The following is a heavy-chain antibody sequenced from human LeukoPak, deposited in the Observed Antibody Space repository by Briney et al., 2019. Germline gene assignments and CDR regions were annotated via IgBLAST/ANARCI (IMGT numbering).Heavy chain of an antibody. Sequence: GGSLRLSCAASGFTFSSYEMNWVRQAPGKGLEWVSYISSSGSTIYYADSVKGRFTISRDNAKNSLYLQMNSLRAEDTAVYYCGAGLVTAAFDIWGQGTMVTVSS. D-gene: IGHD2-21*02. V-gene: IGHV3-48*03. J-gene: IGHJ3*02. CDR3: GAGLVTAAFDI. CDR2: ISSSGSTI. CDR1: GFTFSSYE.